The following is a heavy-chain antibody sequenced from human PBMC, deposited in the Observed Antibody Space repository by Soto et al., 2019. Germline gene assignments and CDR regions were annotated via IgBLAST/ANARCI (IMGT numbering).Heavy chain of an antibody. J-gene: IGHJ5*02. D-gene: IGHD2-15*01. CDR3: ARARPPVAATAGWFDP. CDR2: IIPIFGTA. CDR1: GGTFSSYA. Sequence: QVQLVQSGAEVKKPGSSVKVSCKASGGTFSSYAISWVRQAPGQGLEWMGGIIPIFGTANYAQKFQGRVTMTXXEXTXXADRELSSLRSEDTAVYYCARARPPVAATAGWFDPWGQGTLVTVSS. V-gene: IGHV1-69*05.